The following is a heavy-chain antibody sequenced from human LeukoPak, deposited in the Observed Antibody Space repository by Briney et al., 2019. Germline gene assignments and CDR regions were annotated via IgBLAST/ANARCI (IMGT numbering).Heavy chain of an antibody. CDR2: IYYSGST. D-gene: IGHD6-6*01. Sequence: PSQTLSLTCTVYGGSISSGDYYWSWIRQPPGKGLEWIGYIYYSGSTYYNPSLKSRVTISVDTSKNQFSLKLSSVTAADTAVYYCARVYWGSSSPPIDYWGQGTLVTVSS. J-gene: IGHJ4*02. CDR3: ARVYWGSSSPPIDY. CDR1: GGSISSGDYY. V-gene: IGHV4-30-4*08.